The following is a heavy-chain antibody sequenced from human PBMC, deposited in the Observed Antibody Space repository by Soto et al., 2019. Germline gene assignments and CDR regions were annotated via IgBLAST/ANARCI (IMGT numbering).Heavy chain of an antibody. D-gene: IGHD2-8*02. J-gene: IGHJ4*02. CDR3: ARDKITGLFDY. CDR2: IYHSGST. CDR1: GGSINSSNW. V-gene: IGHV4-4*02. Sequence: SETLSLTCAVSGGSINSSNWWSWVRQPPGKGLEWIGEIYHSGSTNYNPSLKSRVTISVDTSKNQFSLKLTSVTAADTAVYYCARDKITGLFDYWGQGTLVTVSS.